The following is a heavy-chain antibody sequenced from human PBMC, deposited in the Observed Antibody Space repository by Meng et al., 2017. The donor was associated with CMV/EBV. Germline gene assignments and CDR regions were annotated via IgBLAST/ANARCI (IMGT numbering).Heavy chain of an antibody. CDR2: ISSDGSST. CDR3: ASGLYSSRAYDYYGMDV. CDR1: GFTFSSYA. Sequence: GGSLRLSCAASGFTFSSYAMHWVRQAPGKGLECVSAISSDGSSTYYADSVKGRFTISRDNSKNTLYLQMGSLRAEDMAVYYCASGLYSSRAYDYYGMDVWGQGTTVTVSS. V-gene: IGHV3-64*02. J-gene: IGHJ6*02. D-gene: IGHD6-13*01.